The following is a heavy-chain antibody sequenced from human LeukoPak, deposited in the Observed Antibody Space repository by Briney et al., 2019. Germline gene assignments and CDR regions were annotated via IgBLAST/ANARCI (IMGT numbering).Heavy chain of an antibody. CDR3: ARVRNYQTTGPYYYYVDF. CDR1: GFIFSDYY. CDR2: ISSGGSSI. J-gene: IGHJ6*03. D-gene: IGHD1-14*01. Sequence: GGSLRLSCAASGFIFSDYYMSWIRQAPGKGLEWVSYISSGGSSIYYADSVKGRFTISRDNAKNSLYLQMNSLRAEDTAVYYCARVRNYQTTGPYYYYVDFWGKGTTVTVSS. V-gene: IGHV3-11*01.